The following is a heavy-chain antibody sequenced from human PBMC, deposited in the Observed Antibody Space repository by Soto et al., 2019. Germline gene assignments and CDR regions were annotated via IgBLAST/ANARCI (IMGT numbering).Heavy chain of an antibody. CDR3: AKDLRLTMVRGVFYYYGMDV. CDR2: ISYDGSNK. Sequence: QVQLVESGGGVVQPGRSLRLSCAASGFTFSSYGRHWVRQAPGKGLEWVAVISYDGSNKYYADSVKGRFTISRDNSKNTLYLQMNSLRAEDTAVYYCAKDLRLTMVRGVFYYYGMDVWGQGTTVTVSS. J-gene: IGHJ6*02. D-gene: IGHD3-10*01. V-gene: IGHV3-30*18. CDR1: GFTFSSYG.